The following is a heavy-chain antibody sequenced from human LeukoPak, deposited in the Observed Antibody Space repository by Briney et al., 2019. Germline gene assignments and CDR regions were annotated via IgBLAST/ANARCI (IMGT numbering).Heavy chain of an antibody. D-gene: IGHD3-10*01. V-gene: IGHV3-23*01. CDR3: AKHPSLLWFGELFY. CDR2: ICGSGGST. CDR1: GFTFCIYA. J-gene: IGHJ4*02. Sequence: GGSPRLSRAAPGFTFCIYAMSWGRHGPGEGLGWVSTICGSGGSTYYADSVKGRFTISRDNSKNTLYLQMNSLRAEDTAVYYCAKHPSLLWFGELFYWGQGTLVTVSS.